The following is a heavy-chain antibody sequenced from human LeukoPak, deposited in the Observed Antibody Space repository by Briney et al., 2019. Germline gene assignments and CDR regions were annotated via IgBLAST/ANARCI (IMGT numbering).Heavy chain of an antibody. CDR1: GFIFDDHA. CDR2: TNFNGATR. V-gene: IGHV3-20*04. CDR3: ARCSGGNYYHYYLDV. D-gene: IGHD3-10*01. J-gene: IGHJ6*03. Sequence: GGSLRLSCRASGFIFDDHAMTWVRQVPGKGLEWVSGTNFNGATRDYGDPFKGRFSISRDNDKNLLYLQMDSLRAEGTALYYCARCSGGNYYHYYLDVWGKGTKVTVSS.